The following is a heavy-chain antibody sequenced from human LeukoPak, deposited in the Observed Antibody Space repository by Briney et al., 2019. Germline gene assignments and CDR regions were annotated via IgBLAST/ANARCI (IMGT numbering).Heavy chain of an antibody. CDR3: ARHEEEDGYNAKTPDY. Sequence: PSETLSLTCIVSGGSISGSNYYWGWVRQPPGMGLEWIGSSFYSGTTYFNPSLKSRVTISVDTYKNQFSLRLSSVTAADTAVYYCARHEEEDGYNAKTPDYWGQGALVTVSS. CDR1: GGSISGSNYY. D-gene: IGHD5-24*01. V-gene: IGHV4-39*01. CDR2: SFYSGTT. J-gene: IGHJ4*02.